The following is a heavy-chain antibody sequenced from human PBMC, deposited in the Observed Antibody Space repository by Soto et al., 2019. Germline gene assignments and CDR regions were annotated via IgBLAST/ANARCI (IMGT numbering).Heavy chain of an antibody. V-gene: IGHV4-38-2*02. CDR3: AREAHIVVVPAAIDYYYGMDV. Sequence: SETLSLTCAVSGYSISSGYYWGWIRQPPGKGLEWIGSIYHSGSTYYNPSLESRVTISVDTSKNQFSLKLSSVTAADTAVYYCAREAHIVVVPAAIDYYYGMDVWGQGTTVTVSS. CDR1: GYSISSGYY. D-gene: IGHD2-2*02. CDR2: IYHSGST. J-gene: IGHJ6*02.